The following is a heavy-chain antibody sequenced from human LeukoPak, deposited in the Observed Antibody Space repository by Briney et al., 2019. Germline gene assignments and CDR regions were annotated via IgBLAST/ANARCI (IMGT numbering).Heavy chain of an antibody. V-gene: IGHV4-59*01. D-gene: IGHD1-14*01. Sequence: KPSETLSLTCTVSGGSISSYYWSWIRQPPGKGLEWIGYIYYSGSTNYNPSLKSRVTISVDTSKNQFSLKLSSVTAADTAVYYCASLTSEGWYFDLWGRGTLVTVSS. J-gene: IGHJ2*01. CDR1: GGSISSYY. CDR2: IYYSGST. CDR3: ASLTSEGWYFDL.